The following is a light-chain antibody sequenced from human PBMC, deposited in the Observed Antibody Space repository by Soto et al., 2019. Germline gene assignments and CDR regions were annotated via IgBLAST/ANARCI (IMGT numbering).Light chain of an antibody. CDR3: QQYNHWPYT. CDR2: GAS. J-gene: IGKJ3*01. Sequence: EIVMTQSPATLSVSPGEGATLSCRASQSVYSNLAWYQQKPGQPPRLLIYGASTRATGIPARFSGSGSGTEFTFTIRSLQSEDFAAYYCQQYNHWPYTFGPGTKVDIK. V-gene: IGKV3-15*01. CDR1: QSVYSN.